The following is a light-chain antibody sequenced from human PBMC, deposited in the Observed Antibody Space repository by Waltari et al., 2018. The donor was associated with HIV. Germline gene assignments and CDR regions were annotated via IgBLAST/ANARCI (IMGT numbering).Light chain of an antibody. V-gene: IGLV3-21*04. J-gene: IGLJ3*02. CDR1: NIGSKS. CDR3: QVWDTTTDQWV. CDR2: DDN. Sequence: SYVLTQPPSVSVDPGETARITCGGTNIGSKSVHGYQQKPGQAPVLVIYDDNDRPSGIPERFSGSSSGNTATLTISRVEAGDEADYYCQVWDTTTDQWVFGGGTELAVL.